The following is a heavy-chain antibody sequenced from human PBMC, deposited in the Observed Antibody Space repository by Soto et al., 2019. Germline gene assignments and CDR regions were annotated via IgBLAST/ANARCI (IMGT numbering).Heavy chain of an antibody. D-gene: IGHD2-21*02. CDR2: IYYSGST. CDR1: GGSISSYY. CDR3: ARHIVVVTAIAVTTEFDP. V-gene: IGHV4-59*08. Sequence: PSETLSLTCTVSGGSISSYYWSWIRQPPGKGLEWIGYIYYSGSTNYNPSLESRVTISVDTSKNQFSLKLSSVTAADTAVYYCARHIVVVTAIAVTTEFDPWGQGTLVTVSS. J-gene: IGHJ5*02.